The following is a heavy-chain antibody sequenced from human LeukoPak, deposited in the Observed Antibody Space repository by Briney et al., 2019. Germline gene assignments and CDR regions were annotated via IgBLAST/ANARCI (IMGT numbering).Heavy chain of an antibody. CDR3: ARGNYDSSGPDWYFDP. V-gene: IGHV1-8*03. Sequence: ASVKVSCKASGYTFTSYDINWVRQATGQGLEWMGWMNPNSGNTGYAQKFQGRVTITRNTSISTAYMELSSLRSEDTAVYYCARGNYDSSGPDWYFDPWGRGTLVTVSS. D-gene: IGHD3-22*01. CDR1: GYTFTSYD. CDR2: MNPNSGNT. J-gene: IGHJ2*01.